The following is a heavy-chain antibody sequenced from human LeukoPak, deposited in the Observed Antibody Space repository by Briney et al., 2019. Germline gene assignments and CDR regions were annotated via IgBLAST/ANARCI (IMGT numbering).Heavy chain of an antibody. CDR2: IYYSGST. CDR1: GGSISSYY. V-gene: IGHV4-59*01. J-gene: IGHJ6*02. Sequence: SETLSLTCTVSGGSISSYYWSWIRQPPGKGLEWIWYIYYSGSTNYNPSLKSRVTISVDTSKNQFSLKLSSVTAADTAVYYCARVDCGGDCYYYYYGMDVWGQGTTVTVSS. CDR3: ARVDCGGDCYYYYYGMDV. D-gene: IGHD2-21*02.